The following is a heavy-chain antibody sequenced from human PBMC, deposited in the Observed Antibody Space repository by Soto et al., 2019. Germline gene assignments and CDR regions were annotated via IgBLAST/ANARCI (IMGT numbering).Heavy chain of an antibody. CDR1: GFTFSSYA. CDR3: AKTDSSGYYYYPFDY. J-gene: IGHJ4*02. Sequence: EVQLLESGGGLVQPGGSLRLSCAASGFTFSSYAMSWVRQAPGKGLEWVSAISGSGGSTYYADSVKGRFTISRDNSKNTLYLQMNSLRDEDTAVYYCAKTDSSGYYYYPFDYWGQGTLVTVSS. CDR2: ISGSGGST. D-gene: IGHD3-22*01. V-gene: IGHV3-23*01.